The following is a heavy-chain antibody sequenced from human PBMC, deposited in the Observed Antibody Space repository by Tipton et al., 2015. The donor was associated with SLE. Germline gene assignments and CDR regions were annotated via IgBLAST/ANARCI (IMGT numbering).Heavy chain of an antibody. CDR3: ARAPGSSRSTFDY. J-gene: IGHJ4*02. V-gene: IGHV4-31*03. CDR1: GASISSGGHY. CDR2: IHHSGNT. Sequence: TLSLTCTVSGASISSGGHYWNWLRQHPGKGLQWIGFIHHSGNTFYNPSLKSRLSLSVDTSTNQLSLTLNSVTVADTAVYYCARAPGSSRSTFDYWGQGTLVTVS. D-gene: IGHD5/OR15-5a*01.